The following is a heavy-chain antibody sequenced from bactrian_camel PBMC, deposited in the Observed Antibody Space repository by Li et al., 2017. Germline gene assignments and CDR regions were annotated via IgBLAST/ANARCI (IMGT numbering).Heavy chain of an antibody. CDR2: LDSDCRI. V-gene: IGHV3S9*01. Sequence: HVQLVESGGGSVQAGGSLRLSCAASVSSANDYCLGWFRQASGKEREWVGSLDSDCRINYAHSVKGRFTVSKDNTKNTMYLQMNSLKPEDTGLYFCAARVCYYGTSIVFSSSSYTYWGQGTQVTVS. CDR1: VSSANDYC. D-gene: IGHD6*01. CDR3: AARVCYYGTSIVFSSSSYTY. J-gene: IGHJ4*01.